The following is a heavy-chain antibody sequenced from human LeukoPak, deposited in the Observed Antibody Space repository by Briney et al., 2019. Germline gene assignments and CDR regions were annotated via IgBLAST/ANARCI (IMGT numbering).Heavy chain of an antibody. CDR1: GFTFSSYA. CDR3: ARDYDSSGYPIDY. CDR2: ISYDGSNK. J-gene: IGHJ4*02. Sequence: SGGSLRLSCAASGFTFSSYAMHWVRQAPGKGLEWVAVISYDGSNKYYADSVKGRFTISRDNAKSSLYLQMNSLRAEDTAVYYCARDYDSSGYPIDYWGQGTLVTVSS. V-gene: IGHV3-30-3*01. D-gene: IGHD3-22*01.